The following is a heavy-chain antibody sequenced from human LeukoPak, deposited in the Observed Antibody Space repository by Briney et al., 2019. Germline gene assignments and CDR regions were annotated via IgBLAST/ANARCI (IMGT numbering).Heavy chain of an antibody. CDR3: AKDMGDYDFWSGYSAGDAFDI. Sequence: GGSLRLSCAASGFTFDEYTMRWVRHAPGKGREWVSLISWDGGSTYYADSVKGRFTISRDNSKNSLYLQMNSLRTEDTALYYCAKDMGDYDFWSGYSAGDAFDIWGQGTMVTVSS. CDR1: GFTFDEYT. V-gene: IGHV3-43*01. D-gene: IGHD3-3*01. CDR2: ISWDGGST. J-gene: IGHJ3*02.